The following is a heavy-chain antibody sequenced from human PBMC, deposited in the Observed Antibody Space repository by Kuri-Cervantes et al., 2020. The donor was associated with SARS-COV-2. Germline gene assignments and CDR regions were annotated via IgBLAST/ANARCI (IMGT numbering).Heavy chain of an antibody. CDR3: TTRTGKIWLQFPYGMDV. V-gene: IGHV3-64*04. CDR1: GFTFSSYA. CDR2: ISSDGGDT. D-gene: IGHD5-24*01. J-gene: IGHJ6*02. Sequence: GGSLRLSCSASGFTFSSYAVHWVRQAPGKGLEYVSAISSDGGDTYYADSVRGRFTISRDNSKNTLYLQMNSLKTEDTAVYYCTTRTGKIWLQFPYGMDVWGQGTTVTVSS.